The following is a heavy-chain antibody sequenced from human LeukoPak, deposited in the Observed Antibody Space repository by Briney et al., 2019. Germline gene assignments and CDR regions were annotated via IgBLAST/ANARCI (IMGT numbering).Heavy chain of an antibody. J-gene: IGHJ3*02. Sequence: GGSLRLSCATSGFTFSNYAMSWVRQGPGKGLEWVSAISKSGGRTDYTTSVKGRFTISRDNSKNTLYLQMNSLRVEDTAVYYCAKDYYGSGSQLGRDAFDIWGQGTMVTVSS. D-gene: IGHD3-10*01. CDR3: AKDYYGSGSQLGRDAFDI. V-gene: IGHV3-23*01. CDR2: ISKSGGRT. CDR1: GFTFSNYA.